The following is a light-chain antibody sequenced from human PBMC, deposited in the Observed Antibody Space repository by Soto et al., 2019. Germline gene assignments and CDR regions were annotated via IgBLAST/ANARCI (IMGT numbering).Light chain of an antibody. CDR3: QQYGSSPRT. Sequence: EIVLTQSPGTLSLSPGERATLSCRASQSVSSSHLAWYQQKPGQAPRLLTHGASSRANGIPDRFSGSGSGTDFTLTISRLEPEDFAVYYCQQYGSSPRTFGQGTKVEIK. V-gene: IGKV3-20*01. CDR2: GAS. J-gene: IGKJ1*01. CDR1: QSVSSSH.